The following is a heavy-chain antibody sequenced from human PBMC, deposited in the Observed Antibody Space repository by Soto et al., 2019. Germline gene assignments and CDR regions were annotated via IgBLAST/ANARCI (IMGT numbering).Heavy chain of an antibody. Sequence: EVQLVESGGGLVKPGGTLRLSCTASGFTFSSYSMNWDRQAPGKGLDWVSSISSSSSYIYYADSVKGPFTISRGNAKNSLYLQMNSLRAEDTTVDYCARDRASSSWQPPGMQVNWFDLWGQATLVTVS. D-gene: IGHD6-13*01. J-gene: IGHJ5*02. CDR1: GFTFSSYS. CDR3: ARDRASSSWQPPGMQVNWFDL. V-gene: IGHV3-21*01. CDR2: ISSSSSYI.